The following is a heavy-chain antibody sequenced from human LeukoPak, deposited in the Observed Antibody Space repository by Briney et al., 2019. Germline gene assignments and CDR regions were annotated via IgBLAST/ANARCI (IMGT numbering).Heavy chain of an antibody. CDR2: ISAYNGNT. Sequence: ASVKVSCKASGYTFTSYYMHWVRQAPGQGLEWMGWISAYNGNTNYAQKLQGRVTMTTDTSTSTAYMELRSLRSDDTAVYYCARVASRLGPRRDDYGDNHYMDVWGKGTTVTVSS. J-gene: IGHJ6*03. CDR3: ARVASRLGPRRDDYGDNHYMDV. CDR1: GYTFTSYY. V-gene: IGHV1-18*04. D-gene: IGHD4-17*01.